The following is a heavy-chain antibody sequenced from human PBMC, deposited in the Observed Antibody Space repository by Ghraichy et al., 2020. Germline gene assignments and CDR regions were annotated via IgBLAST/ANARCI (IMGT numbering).Heavy chain of an antibody. V-gene: IGHV3-48*02. D-gene: IGHD1-14*01. CDR1: GFSFSLYS. CDR2: ISSSGSPI. Sequence: LSLTCAASGFSFSLYSMNWVRQAPGKGLEWVSYISSSGSPIYYADSVKGRFTISRDDAKNSLYLQMNSLRDEDTALYYCARDTVGNHHSDLDYWGQGTLVTVSS. J-gene: IGHJ4*02. CDR3: ARDTVGNHHSDLDY.